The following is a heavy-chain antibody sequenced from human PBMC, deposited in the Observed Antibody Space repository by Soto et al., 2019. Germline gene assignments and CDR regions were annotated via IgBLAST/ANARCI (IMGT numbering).Heavy chain of an antibody. CDR3: AREWVRGTRWFQH. J-gene: IGHJ1*01. CDR2: INPSGGST. V-gene: IGHV1-46*03. Sequence: GASVKVSCTASGYTFTSYYMHWVRQAPGQGLEWMGIINPSGGSTSYAQKFQGRVTMTRDTSTSTVYMELSSLRSEDTAVYYCAREWVRGTRWFQHWGQGTLVTVSS. D-gene: IGHD3-10*01. CDR1: GYTFTSYY.